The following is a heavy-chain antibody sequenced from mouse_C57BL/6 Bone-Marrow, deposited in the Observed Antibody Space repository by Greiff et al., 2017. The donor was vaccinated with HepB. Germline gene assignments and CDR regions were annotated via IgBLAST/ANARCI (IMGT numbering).Heavy chain of an antibody. CDR1: GFSLTSYG. J-gene: IGHJ4*01. V-gene: IGHV2-6*01. CDR2: IWGVGST. D-gene: IGHD1-1*01. CDR3: ARRISYYGSSYDYAMDY. Sequence: VMLVESGPGLVAPSQSLSITCTVSGFSLTSYGVDWVRQSPGKGLEWLGVIWGVGSTNYNSALKSRLSISKDNSKSQVFLKMNSLQTDDTAMYYCARRISYYGSSYDYAMDYWGQGTSVTVSS.